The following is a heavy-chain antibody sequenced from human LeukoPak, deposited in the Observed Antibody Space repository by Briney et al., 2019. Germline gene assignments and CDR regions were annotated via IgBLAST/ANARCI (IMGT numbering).Heavy chain of an antibody. J-gene: IGHJ4*02. Sequence: PGGSLTLSCAASGFTFSSYEMNWVRQAPGKGLEWVAGISDSGGRTNYADSVKGRFTISRDNPKNTLYLQMNSLRAEDTAVYFCAKRGVVIRVILVGFHKEAYYFDSWGQGALVTVSS. CDR1: GFTFSSYE. CDR3: AKRGVVIRVILVGFHKEAYYFDS. V-gene: IGHV3-23*01. CDR2: ISDSGGRT. D-gene: IGHD3-22*01.